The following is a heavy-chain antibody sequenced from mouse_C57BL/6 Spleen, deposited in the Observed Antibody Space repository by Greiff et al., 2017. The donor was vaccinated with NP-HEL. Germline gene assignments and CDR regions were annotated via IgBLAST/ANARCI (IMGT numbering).Heavy chain of an antibody. CDR3: ARPNYYGSEYYFDY. Sequence: QVQLQQPGAELVMPGASVKLSCKASGYTFTSYWMHWVKQRPGQGLEWIGEIDPSDSYTNYNQKFKGKSTLTVDKSSSTAYMQLSSLTSEDSAVYYCARPNYYGSEYYFDYWGQSTTLTVSS. J-gene: IGHJ2*01. V-gene: IGHV1-69*01. CDR2: IDPSDSYT. D-gene: IGHD1-1*01. CDR1: GYTFTSYW.